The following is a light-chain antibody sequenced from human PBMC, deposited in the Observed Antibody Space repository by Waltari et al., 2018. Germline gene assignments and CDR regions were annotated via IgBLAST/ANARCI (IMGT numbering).Light chain of an antibody. CDR1: QSVGSSS. J-gene: IGKJ1*01. CDR3: QQHGTLPAT. Sequence: EIVLTQSPGTASLSPGERATLSCRASQSVGSSSLAWYQQKPGQAPRLVIYRASRRATGIPDRFRGSGSGTDFSLTISRLEPEDFAVYYCQQHGTLPATFGQGTKVEIK. V-gene: IGKV3-20*01. CDR2: RAS.